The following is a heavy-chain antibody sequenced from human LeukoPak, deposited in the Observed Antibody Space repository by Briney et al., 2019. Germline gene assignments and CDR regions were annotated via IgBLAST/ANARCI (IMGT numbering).Heavy chain of an antibody. Sequence: GGSLKLSCAASGLTFSGCAVHWVRQAPGKGLEWVGRIGSKAFNYATVYAASVEGRFTISRDDSKHTAFLQMNSLKTEDTAVYYCTRHLDGIAAYDYWGQGSLVTVSS. CDR3: TRHLDGIAAYDY. D-gene: IGHD6-13*01. CDR1: GLTFSGCA. CDR2: IGSKAFNYAT. V-gene: IGHV3-73*01. J-gene: IGHJ4*02.